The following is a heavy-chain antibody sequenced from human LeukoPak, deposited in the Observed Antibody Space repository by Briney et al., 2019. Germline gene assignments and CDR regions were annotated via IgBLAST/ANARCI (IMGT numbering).Heavy chain of an antibody. CDR3: AKHAARPTSGAPGY. V-gene: IGHV3-30*02. J-gene: IGHJ4*02. Sequence: GGSLILSCAASGFTFSSYGMHWVRQAPGKGLEWVAFIRYDGSNKYYADSVKGRFTISRENSKNTLYLQMNSLRAEDTAVYYCAKHAARPTSGAPGYWGQGTLVTVSS. D-gene: IGHD6-6*01. CDR2: IRYDGSNK. CDR1: GFTFSSYG.